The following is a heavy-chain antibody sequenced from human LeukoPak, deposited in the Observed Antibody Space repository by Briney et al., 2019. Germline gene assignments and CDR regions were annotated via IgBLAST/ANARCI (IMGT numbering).Heavy chain of an antibody. J-gene: IGHJ4*02. V-gene: IGHV3-23*01. CDR3: AKDLMYASGWSDY. D-gene: IGHD6-19*01. Sequence: PGGSLRLSCAASGFTFSSYAMSWVRQGPGKGLEWVSSITNDGDSTYSADSVKGRFAISRDNSKNTLSLQMNSLRAEDTAVYYCAKDLMYASGWSDYWGQGTLVTVSS. CDR1: GFTFSSYA. CDR2: ITNDGDST.